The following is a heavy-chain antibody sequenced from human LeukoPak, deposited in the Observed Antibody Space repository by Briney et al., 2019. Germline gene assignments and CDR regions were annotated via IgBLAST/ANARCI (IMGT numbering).Heavy chain of an antibody. CDR1: GGSFSGYY. J-gene: IGHJ4*02. V-gene: IGHV4-34*01. CDR3: ARGHTSSVPHYFDY. Sequence: SETLSLTCAVYGGSFSGYYWSWIRQPPGKGLEWIGEINHSGSTNYNPSLKSRVTISVDTSKNQFSLKLSSVTAADTAVYYCARGHTSSVPHYFDYWGQGTLVTVSS. D-gene: IGHD2-2*01. CDR2: INHSGST.